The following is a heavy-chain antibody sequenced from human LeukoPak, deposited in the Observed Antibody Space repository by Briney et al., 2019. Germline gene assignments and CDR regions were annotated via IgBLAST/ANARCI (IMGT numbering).Heavy chain of an antibody. CDR1: GGSISSSTCY. CDR2: IYYSGST. D-gene: IGHD4-11*01. CDR3: ARHFHYSNNWFDP. Sequence: SETLSLNCNVSGGSISSSTCYWSWIRQPPGKGLEWIGSIYYSGSTLYNASLKSRVTISVDTSKNHFSLKLSSVTAADTAVYYCARHFHYSNNWFDPWGQGTLVTVSS. V-gene: IGHV4-39*01. J-gene: IGHJ5*02.